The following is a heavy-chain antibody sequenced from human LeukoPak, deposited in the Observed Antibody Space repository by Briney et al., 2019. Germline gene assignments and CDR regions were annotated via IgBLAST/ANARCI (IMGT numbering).Heavy chain of an antibody. V-gene: IGHV3-23*01. Sequence: QPGGSLRLSCAASGFTFSSYAMSWVRQAPGKGLEWVSAISGSGGSTYYADSVKGRFTISRDDSKNTLYLQMNRLRAEDTAVDCFAKLRWGDYGVVDIWGQGKRVTVSS. CDR2: ISGSGGST. CDR1: GFTFSSYA. CDR3: AKLRWGDYGVVDI. J-gene: IGHJ3*02. D-gene: IGHD4-17*01.